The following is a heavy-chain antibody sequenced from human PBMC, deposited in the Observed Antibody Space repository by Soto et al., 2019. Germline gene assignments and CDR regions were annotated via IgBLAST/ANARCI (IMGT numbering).Heavy chain of an antibody. CDR3: ARHAYSSVWEDY. J-gene: IGHJ4*02. CDR2: FVCSDSYT. Sequence: GESLNIPCKASGYSFTSSWISWVRQMPGKGLEWMGRFVCSDSYTNYSPSFQGHVTISTDKYISTAYFQWSSLKASVTSVYYCARHAYSSVWEDYWGQGALVTVSS. V-gene: IGHV5-10-1*01. CDR1: GYSFTSSW. D-gene: IGHD6-19*01.